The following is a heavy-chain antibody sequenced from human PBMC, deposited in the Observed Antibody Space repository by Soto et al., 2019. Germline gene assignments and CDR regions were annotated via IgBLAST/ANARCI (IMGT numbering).Heavy chain of an antibody. CDR1: GFTFSSYS. Sequence: EVQLVESGGGLVQPGGSLRLSCAASGFTFSSYSMNWVRQAPGKGLEWVSYISSSSSTIYYADAVKGRFTMTRDNAKNTLYLQMNSRRDEDTAVYYCAGELAALSWFGPWGQGTLVTVSS. D-gene: IGHD1-1*01. CDR3: AGELAALSWFGP. J-gene: IGHJ5*02. CDR2: ISSSSSTI. V-gene: IGHV3-48*02.